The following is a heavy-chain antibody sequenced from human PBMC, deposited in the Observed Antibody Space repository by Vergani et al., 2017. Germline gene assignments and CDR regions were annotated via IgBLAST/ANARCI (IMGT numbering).Heavy chain of an antibody. CDR3: VYRKTGCGTTGCFYPFYYYYYMDV. CDR1: GFSLNTRGVS. CDR2: IYWNDDQ. V-gene: IGHV2-5*04. J-gene: IGHJ6*03. D-gene: IGHD1-7*01. Sequence: QITLKESGPTLVKPTQTLTLTCTFSGFSLNTRGVSVAWIRQPPGKALDWLALIYWNDDQHYSPSRNNRVTITKDTSKNQVVLTMTNMDYVDTGTYYCVYRKTGCGTTGCFYPFYYYYYMDVWGKGTTVTVSS.